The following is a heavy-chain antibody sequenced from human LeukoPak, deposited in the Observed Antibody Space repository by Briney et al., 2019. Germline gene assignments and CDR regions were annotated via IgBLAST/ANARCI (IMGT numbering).Heavy chain of an antibody. CDR2: INHSGRT. CDR3: APRGDIEHSYGFGKWFDP. Sequence: SETLSLTCAIYGGSLSGYYWSWIRQPPGKGLEWIGEINHSGRTDYNASLKSRVTISVDTAKKQFPLKLSSVTAADTAVYYCAPRGDIEHSYGFGKWFDPWGQGTLVTVSS. CDR1: GGSLSGYY. V-gene: IGHV4-34*01. D-gene: IGHD5-18*01. J-gene: IGHJ5*02.